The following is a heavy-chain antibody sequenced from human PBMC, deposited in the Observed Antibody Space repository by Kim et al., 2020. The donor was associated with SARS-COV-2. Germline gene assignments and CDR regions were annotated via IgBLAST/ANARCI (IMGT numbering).Heavy chain of an antibody. CDR3: AAIRFLEWLLLDY. J-gene: IGHJ4*02. D-gene: IGHD3-3*01. Sequence: YNPSLKSRVTISVDTSKNQFSLKLSSVTAADTAVYYCAAIRFLEWLLLDYWGQGTLVTVSS. V-gene: IGHV4-39*07.